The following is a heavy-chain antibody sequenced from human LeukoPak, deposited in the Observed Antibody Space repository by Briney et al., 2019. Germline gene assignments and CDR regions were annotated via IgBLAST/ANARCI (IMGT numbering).Heavy chain of an antibody. D-gene: IGHD2-15*01. Sequence: PGGSLRLSCAASGFTFGDYGMHWVRQTPGKGLEWVSLISGDGSSTYYADSVKGRFSISRDNSKNSLYLQMNSLRTEDTALYYCAKDIGRYSPYYFDYWGQGTLGTVPS. J-gene: IGHJ4*02. CDR1: GFTFGDYG. CDR2: ISGDGSST. CDR3: AKDIGRYSPYYFDY. V-gene: IGHV3-43*02.